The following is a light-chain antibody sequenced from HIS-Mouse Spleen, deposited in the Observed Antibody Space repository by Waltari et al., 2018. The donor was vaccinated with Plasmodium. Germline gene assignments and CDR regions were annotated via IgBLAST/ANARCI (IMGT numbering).Light chain of an antibody. CDR2: GAS. J-gene: IGKJ3*01. CDR1: PMVSRN. Sequence: ELVMTQSPATLSVSPGDRATLSCRASPMVSRNLAWYQQKPGQAPRLLIYGASTRATGIPARFSGSGSGTEFTLTISSLQSEDFAVYYCQQYNNWSFTFGPGTKVDIK. V-gene: IGKV3-15*01. CDR3: QQYNNWSFT.